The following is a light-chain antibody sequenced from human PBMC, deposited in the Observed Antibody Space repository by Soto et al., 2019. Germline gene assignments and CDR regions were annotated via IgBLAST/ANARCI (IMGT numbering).Light chain of an antibody. J-gene: IGKJ4*01. Sequence: EIVLTQSPATLSLSPGERATLSCRASQSVSNYLVWYQQKPGQAPRLLIYDASNRATGIPARFSGSGSGTDFTLTISSLGPEDFAVYYCQQRSNWPPLTFGGGTKVEIK. V-gene: IGKV3-11*01. CDR2: DAS. CDR3: QQRSNWPPLT. CDR1: QSVSNY.